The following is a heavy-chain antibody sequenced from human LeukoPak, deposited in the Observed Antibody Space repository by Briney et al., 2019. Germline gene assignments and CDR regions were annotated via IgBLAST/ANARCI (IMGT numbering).Heavy chain of an antibody. CDR1: GFTFSSYG. V-gene: IGHV3-33*01. CDR3: ARGVDPPVGPCDY. CDR2: IWYDGSNK. J-gene: IGHJ4*02. Sequence: GGSLRLSCAASGFTFSSYGMHWVRQAPGKGLEWVAVIWYDGSNKYYADSVKGRFTISRDNSKNTLYLQMNSLRAEDTAVYYCARGVDPPVGPCDYWDQGTLVTVSS. D-gene: IGHD1-14*01.